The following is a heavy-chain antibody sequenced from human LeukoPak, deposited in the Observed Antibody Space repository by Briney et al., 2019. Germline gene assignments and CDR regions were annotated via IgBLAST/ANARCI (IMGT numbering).Heavy chain of an antibody. J-gene: IGHJ3*02. CDR3: ARDSPRGAFDI. V-gene: IGHV3-53*01. CDR2: IYSGGST. CDR1: GFTVSSNY. Sequence: WGSLRLSCAASGFTVSSNYMSWVRQAPGKGLEWVSVIYSGGSTYYADSVKGRFTISRDNSKNTLYLQMNSLRAEDTAVYYCARDSPRGAFDIWGQGTMVTVSS.